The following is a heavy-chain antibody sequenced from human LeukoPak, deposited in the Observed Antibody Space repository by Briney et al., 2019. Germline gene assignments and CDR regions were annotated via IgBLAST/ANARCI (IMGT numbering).Heavy chain of an antibody. V-gene: IGHV3-30*03. Sequence: GGSLRLSCAASGFTFSSYGMHWVRQAPGKGLEWVAVISYDGSNKYYADSVKGRFTISRDNSKNTLYLQMNSLRAEDTAVYYCARYIYCSGGSCYSEFDYWGQGTLVTVSS. D-gene: IGHD2-15*01. CDR3: ARYIYCSGGSCYSEFDY. CDR1: GFTFSSYG. J-gene: IGHJ4*02. CDR2: ISYDGSNK.